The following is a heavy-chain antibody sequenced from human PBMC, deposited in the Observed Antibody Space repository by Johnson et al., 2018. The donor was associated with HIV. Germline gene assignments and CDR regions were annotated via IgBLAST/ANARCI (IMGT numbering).Heavy chain of an antibody. CDR1: GFTFSSYW. CDR2: IKQDGSEK. V-gene: IGHV3-7*05. D-gene: IGHD1-7*01. Sequence: VQLVESGGGVVQPGRSLRLSCAASGFTFSSYWMSWVRQAPGKGLEWVANIKQDGSEKYYVDSVKGRFTISSDNGKNFLLLQVNNCRVEDTAVYYCARDVVSDGNYPPDAFEIWGQGTMVTVSS. CDR3: ARDVVSDGNYPPDAFEI. J-gene: IGHJ3*02.